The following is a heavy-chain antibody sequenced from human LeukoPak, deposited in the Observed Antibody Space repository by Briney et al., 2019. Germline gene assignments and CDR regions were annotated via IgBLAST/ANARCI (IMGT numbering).Heavy chain of an antibody. J-gene: IGHJ4*02. CDR3: ARRLVGASYYFDY. V-gene: IGHV3-23*01. D-gene: IGHD1-26*01. CDR2: ISGSGGST. CDR1: GFTFSSYA. Sequence: GGSLRLSCAASGFTFSSYAMSWVRQAPGKGLEWVSAISGSGGSTYYADSVKGRFTISRDNSKNTLYLQMNSLRAEDTAEYYCARRLVGASYYFDYWGQGTLVTVSS.